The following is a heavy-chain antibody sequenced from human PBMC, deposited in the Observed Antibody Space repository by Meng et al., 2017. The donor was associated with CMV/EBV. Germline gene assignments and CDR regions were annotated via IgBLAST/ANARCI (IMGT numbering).Heavy chain of an antibody. CDR1: GGSISSSSCD. Sequence: LLVPGPAQGLVTPLETPSLTCTASGGSISSSSCDWGWYCQPPRKGLEWIGSIYYNGSTSNSTTLKSTLNIPVATSKNKFSLQLSSVLAADTAADYCARSIAGRRYRYNWCNHWGQGTLVTVSS. V-gene: IGHV4-39*07. J-gene: IGHJ5*02. D-gene: IGHD6-6*01. CDR3: ARSIAGRRYRYNWCNH. CDR2: IYYNGST.